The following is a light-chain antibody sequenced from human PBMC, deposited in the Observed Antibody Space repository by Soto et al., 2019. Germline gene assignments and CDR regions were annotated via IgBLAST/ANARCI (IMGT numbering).Light chain of an antibody. CDR1: QSVSSN. J-gene: IGKJ3*01. CDR3: QQYNNWPRT. Sequence: EIVMTQSPATLSVSPGERATLSCRASQSVSSNLAWYQQKPGQAPRLLLYGVSTRATGIPARFSGSGSGAEFTLTMSSLQSEDFAVYYCQQYNNWPRTFGPGTKVDFK. V-gene: IGKV3D-15*01. CDR2: GVS.